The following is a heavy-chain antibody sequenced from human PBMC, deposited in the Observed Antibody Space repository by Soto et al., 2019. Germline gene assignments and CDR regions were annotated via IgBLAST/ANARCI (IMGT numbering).Heavy chain of an antibody. CDR1: GYTFTSYG. D-gene: IGHD3-22*01. CDR2: ISAYNGNT. CDR3: ARDHTYYYDSSGYYSWFDP. Sequence: ASVKVSCKASGYTFTSYGISWVRQAPGQGLEWMGWISAYNGNTNYAQKLQGRVTMTTDTSTSTAYMELRSLRSDDTAVYYCARDHTYYYDSSGYYSWFDPWGQGTLVTVSS. J-gene: IGHJ5*02. V-gene: IGHV1-18*01.